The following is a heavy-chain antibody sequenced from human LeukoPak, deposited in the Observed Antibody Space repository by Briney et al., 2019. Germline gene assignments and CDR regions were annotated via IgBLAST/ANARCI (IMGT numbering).Heavy chain of an antibody. V-gene: IGHV3-23*01. CDR1: GFTFSSYT. CDR3: AKDVGKWESLHFFDY. Sequence: GGSLRLSCAASGFTFSSYTMSWVRQAPGKGLEWVSTITTSDGNTYYADSVKGRFTVSRDNSKNTLFLQMNSLRGDDTAVYYCAKDVGKWESLHFFDYWGQGTLVTVSS. D-gene: IGHD1-26*01. J-gene: IGHJ4*02. CDR2: ITTSDGNT.